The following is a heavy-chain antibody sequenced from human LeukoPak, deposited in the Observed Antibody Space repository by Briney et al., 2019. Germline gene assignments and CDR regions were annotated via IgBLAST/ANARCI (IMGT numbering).Heavy chain of an antibody. V-gene: IGHV3-30*18. J-gene: IGHJ4*02. CDR2: ISSDGSTK. Sequence: GGSLRLSCAASGFTLSSCDMHWVRQAPGKGLEWVAVISSDGSTKYYVDSVKGRFTISRDNSKNTLYLQMNSLRAEDTAVYYCAKYHYDGSGFPDYWGQGTLVTVSS. CDR3: AKYHYDGSGFPDY. D-gene: IGHD3-22*01. CDR1: GFTLSSCD.